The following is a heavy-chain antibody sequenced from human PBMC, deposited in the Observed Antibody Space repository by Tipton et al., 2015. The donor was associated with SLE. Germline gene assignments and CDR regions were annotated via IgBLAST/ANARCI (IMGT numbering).Heavy chain of an antibody. J-gene: IGHJ4*02. D-gene: IGHD3-16*01. Sequence: SLRLSCAASGFTFSSYAMHWVRQAPGKGLEWVAVISYDGSNKYYADSVKGRFTISRDNSKNTLYLQMNSLRAEDTAVYYCVRGQSATGEFDSWGQGTQVTVSS. V-gene: IGHV3-30*04. CDR1: GFTFSSYA. CDR3: VRGQSATGEFDS. CDR2: ISYDGSNK.